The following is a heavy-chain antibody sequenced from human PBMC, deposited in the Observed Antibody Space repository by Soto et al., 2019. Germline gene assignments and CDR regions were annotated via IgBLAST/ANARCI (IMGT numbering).Heavy chain of an antibody. Sequence: GGSLRLSCEGSGFTFSRHALHWVRQAPGKGLEWVAVVSKDGSVKYWIESVKGRFTLSRDNSKSTVYLEMNSLRPEDTGVYYCVRSRSGAVADSFDLWGQGTLVTVSS. D-gene: IGHD3-10*01. CDR1: GFTFSRHA. CDR2: VSKDGSVK. J-gene: IGHJ4*02. V-gene: IGHV3-30-3*01. CDR3: VRSRSGAVADSFDL.